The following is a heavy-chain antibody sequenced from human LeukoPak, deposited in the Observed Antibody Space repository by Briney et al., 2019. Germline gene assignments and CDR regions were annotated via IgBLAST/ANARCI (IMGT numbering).Heavy chain of an antibody. D-gene: IGHD2-21*01. CDR2: IYENGSTT. CDR3: AKDFRIGYSAHFDY. CDR1: GFTFRSHA. Sequence: GGSLRLSCVGSGFTFRSHAMSWVRQAPEKGLEFVSGIYENGSTTYYADSVKGRFSISRDNSKNTLYLQMDNLRGEDTAVYYCAKDFRIGYSAHFDYWGQGALVTVSS. J-gene: IGHJ4*02. V-gene: IGHV3-23*01.